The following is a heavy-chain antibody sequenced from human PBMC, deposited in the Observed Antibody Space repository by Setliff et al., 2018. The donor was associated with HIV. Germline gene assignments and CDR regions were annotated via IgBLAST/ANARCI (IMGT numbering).Heavy chain of an antibody. V-gene: IGHV3-23*01. D-gene: IGHD5-12*01. Sequence: GESLKISCAASGFTFRNYAMSWVRQAPGKGLEWVASISGSGATTYYADSVKGRFTISRDNSKNSLYLQMNSLRAEDTAIYYCARDWRSGYDLNFDYWGQGTLVTVYS. CDR1: GFTFRNYA. CDR2: ISGSGATT. CDR3: ARDWRSGYDLNFDY. J-gene: IGHJ4*02.